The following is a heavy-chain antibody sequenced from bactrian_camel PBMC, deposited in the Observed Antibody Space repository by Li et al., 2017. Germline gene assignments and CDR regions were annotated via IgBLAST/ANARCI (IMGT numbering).Heavy chain of an antibody. J-gene: IGHJ6*01. V-gene: IGHV3S63*01. D-gene: IGHD8*01. CDR1: TYFYC. Sequence: HVQLVESGGGSVQAGGSLGLSCVASTYFYCAAWFRQAPGKERERVAIIDNSFGTSYADSVKGRFTISKDGAKKTLYLEMNSLKPEDTAMYYCAAGVWSAVQGICDFAYWGQGTQVTVS. CDR3: AAGVWSAVQGICDFAY. CDR2: IDNSFGT.